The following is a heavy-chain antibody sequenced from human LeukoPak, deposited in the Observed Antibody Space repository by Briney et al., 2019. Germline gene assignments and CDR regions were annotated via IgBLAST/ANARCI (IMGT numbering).Heavy chain of an antibody. CDR1: GYIFTTYG. CDR3: ARGCSSTSCLNWFDP. CDR2: ISAYNGNT. D-gene: IGHD2-2*01. J-gene: IGHJ5*02. V-gene: IGHV1-18*01. Sequence: ASVTVSCKASGYIFTTYGISWVRQAPGQGLEWMGWISAYNGNTNYAQKLQGRVTMTTDTSTSTAYMELRSLRSDDTAVYYCARGCSSTSCLNWFDPWGQGTLVTVSS.